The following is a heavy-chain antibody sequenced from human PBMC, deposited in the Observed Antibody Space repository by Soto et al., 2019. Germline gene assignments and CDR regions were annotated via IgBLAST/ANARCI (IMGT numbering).Heavy chain of an antibody. CDR3: ARLYCSSPSCYSVGAFEI. D-gene: IGHD2-2*01. Sequence: GGSLSLSCAASGFTLSNYGVHWVRQAPGKGLEWVALIWFDGSDKYYADSVKGRFTMSRDNSKNTVYLQMNSLRAEDTAMYYCARLYCSSPSCYSVGAFEIRGQGTMVTVS. V-gene: IGHV3-33*01. CDR2: IWFDGSDK. CDR1: GFTLSNYG. J-gene: IGHJ3*02.